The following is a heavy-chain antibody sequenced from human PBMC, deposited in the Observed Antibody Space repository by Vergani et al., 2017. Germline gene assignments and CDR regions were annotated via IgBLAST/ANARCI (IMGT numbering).Heavy chain of an antibody. J-gene: IGHJ6*02. Sequence: QVQLQESGPGLVRPSQTLSLTCTVSGGSIRSGSYYWSWFRQPAGKGLEWIGRFYTGGGTSYNPSLKSRVTISVDTSKNQFSLQLSSLTAADTAVYYCARDPLYSTTWPFLLLDMDVWGQGTTVTVSS. D-gene: IGHD6-13*01. CDR2: FYTGGGT. CDR3: ARDPLYSTTWPFLLLDMDV. V-gene: IGHV4-61*02. CDR1: GGSIRSGSYY.